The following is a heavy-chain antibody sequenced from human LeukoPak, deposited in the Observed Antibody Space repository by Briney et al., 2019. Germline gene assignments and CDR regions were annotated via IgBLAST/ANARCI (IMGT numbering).Heavy chain of an antibody. V-gene: IGHV5-51*01. D-gene: IGHD5-12*01. CDR3: ARRQKYSGYDPGAFDT. CDR2: IYPGDSDT. J-gene: IGHJ3*02. CDR1: GYSFTSYW. Sequence: GESLKISCKGSGYSFTSYWIGWVRQMPGKGLEWMGIIYPGDSDTRYSPSFQGQVTISADKSISTAYLQWSSLKASDTAMYYCARRQKYSGYDPGAFDTWGQGTMVTVSS.